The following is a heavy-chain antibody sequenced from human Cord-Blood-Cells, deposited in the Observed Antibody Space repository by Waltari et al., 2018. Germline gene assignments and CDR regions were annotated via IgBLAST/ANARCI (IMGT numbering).Heavy chain of an antibody. J-gene: IGHJ4*02. V-gene: IGHV3-9*02. D-gene: IGHD2-15*01. Sequence: VQLVVTVGGSVQLGRSLRLSSAASGFASDDYAMPWVSSALGTGLEWVSGISWNRGSIGYADSVKGRITISRDNAKNSLYLQMNSLRAEDTALYFCAKVIGRAIICSGGSCYFDYWGQGTLVTVSS. CDR1: GFASDDYA. CDR2: ISWNRGSI. CDR3: AKVIGRAIICSGGSCYFDY.